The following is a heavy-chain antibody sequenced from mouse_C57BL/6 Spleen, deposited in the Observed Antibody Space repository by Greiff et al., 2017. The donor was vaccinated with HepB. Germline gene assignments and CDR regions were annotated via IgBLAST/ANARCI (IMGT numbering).Heavy chain of an antibody. CDR2: INPNNGGT. CDR3: ARDGSSSYFDV. J-gene: IGHJ1*03. CDR1: GYTFTDYY. V-gene: IGHV1-26*01. Sequence: VQLQQSGPELVKPGASVKISCKASGYTFTDYYMNWVKQSHGKSLEWIGDINPNNGGTSYNQKFKGKATLTVDKSSSTAYMELRSLTSEDSAVYYCARDGSSSYFDVWGTGTTVTVSS. D-gene: IGHD1-1*01.